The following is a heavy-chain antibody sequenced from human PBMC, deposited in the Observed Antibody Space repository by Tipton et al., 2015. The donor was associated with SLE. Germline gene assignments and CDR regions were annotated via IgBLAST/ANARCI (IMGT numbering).Heavy chain of an antibody. J-gene: IGHJ3*02. CDR1: GGSISSYY. D-gene: IGHD3-10*01. CDR3: ARGLQLLRGAFDI. CDR2: IYTSGST. Sequence: TLSLTCTVSGGSISSYYWSWIRQPPGKGLEWIGYIYTSGSTNYNPSLKSRVTISVDTSKNQFSLKLSSVTAADTAVYYCARGLQLLRGAFDIWGQGTMVTVSS. V-gene: IGHV4-4*09.